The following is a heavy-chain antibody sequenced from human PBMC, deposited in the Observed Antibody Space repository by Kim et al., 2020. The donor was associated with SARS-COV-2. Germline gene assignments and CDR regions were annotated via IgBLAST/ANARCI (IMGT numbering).Heavy chain of an antibody. CDR1: GFTFSSYG. D-gene: IGHD3-10*01. CDR2: ISYDGSNK. V-gene: IGHV3-30*18. J-gene: IGHJ5*02. CDR3: AKVGALWFGELLYPNWFDP. Sequence: GGSLRLSCAASGFTFSSYGMHWVRQAPGKGLEWVAVISYDGSNKYYADSVKGRFTISRDNSKNTLYLQMNSLRAEDTAVYYCAKVGALWFGELLYPNWFDPWGQGTLVTVSS.